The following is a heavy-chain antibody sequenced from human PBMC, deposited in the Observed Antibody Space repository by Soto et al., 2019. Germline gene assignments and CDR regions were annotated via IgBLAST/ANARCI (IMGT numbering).Heavy chain of an antibody. D-gene: IGHD3-10*01. V-gene: IGHV4-34*01. J-gene: IGHJ4*02. Sequence: SETLSLTCAVYGGSFSGYYWSWIRQPPGKGLEWIGEINHSGSTNYNPSLKSRVTISVDTSKNQFSLKLSSVTAADTAVYYCARVGGYYGSGSYPTYYFGYWGQGTLVTVSS. CDR3: ARVGGYYGSGSYPTYYFGY. CDR1: GGSFSGYY. CDR2: INHSGST.